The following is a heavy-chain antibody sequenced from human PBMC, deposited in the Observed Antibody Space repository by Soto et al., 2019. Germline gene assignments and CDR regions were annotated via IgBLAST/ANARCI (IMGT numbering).Heavy chain of an antibody. CDR1: GYTFTGYY. V-gene: IGHV1-2*04. Sequence: ASVKVSCKASGYTFTGYYMHWVRQAPGQGLEWMGWINPNSGGTNYAQKFQGWVPMTRDTSISTAYMELSRLRSDDTAVYYCAREGAYYDFWSGYLNWFDPWGQGTLVTVSS. CDR3: AREGAYYDFWSGYLNWFDP. D-gene: IGHD3-3*01. CDR2: INPNSGGT. J-gene: IGHJ5*02.